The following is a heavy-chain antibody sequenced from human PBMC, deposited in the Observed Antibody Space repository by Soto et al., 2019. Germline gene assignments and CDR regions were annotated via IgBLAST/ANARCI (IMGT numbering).Heavy chain of an antibody. J-gene: IGHJ4*02. V-gene: IGHV4-59*01. CDR1: GGSISSYF. CDR3: ARVRYDGSGYRHPFDS. Sequence: SETLSLTCTVSGGSISSYFWSWIRQPPGKGLEWIGYIFYSGSTNYSPSLESRVTISLDTSKKQFSLKLSSVTAADTAMYFCARVRYDGSGYRHPFDSWGQGALGTVSS. CDR2: IFYSGST. D-gene: IGHD3-22*01.